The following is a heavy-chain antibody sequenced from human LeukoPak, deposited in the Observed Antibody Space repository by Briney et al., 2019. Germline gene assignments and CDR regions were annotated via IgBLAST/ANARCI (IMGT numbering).Heavy chain of an antibody. CDR2: INHSGRT. CDR1: GGSFSGYY. V-gene: IGHV4-34*01. D-gene: IGHD2-15*01. J-gene: IGHJ4*02. Sequence: PSETLSLTCALCGGSFSGYYWNWIRQPPGKGLEWIGEINHSGRTKYNPSLKSRVTISVDTSKNQFSLILSSVTAADTAVYYCARDSGGYCSGGSCYSDYWGQGTLVTVSS. CDR3: ARDSGGYCSGGSCYSDY.